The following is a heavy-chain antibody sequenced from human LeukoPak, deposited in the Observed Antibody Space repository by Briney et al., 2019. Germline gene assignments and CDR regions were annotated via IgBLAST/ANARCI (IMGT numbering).Heavy chain of an antibody. V-gene: IGHV5-51*01. D-gene: IGHD6-13*01. CDR1: GYSFTSYW. J-gene: IGHJ6*03. Sequence: GESLKISCKGSGYSFTSYWIGWVRQMPGKGLEWMGIIYPGDSDTRYSPSFQGQVTISADKSISTAYLQWSSLKASDTAMYYCARHRSSIAAAGTYYYYYYYMDVWGKGTTVTISS. CDR2: IYPGDSDT. CDR3: ARHRSSIAAAGTYYYYYYYMDV.